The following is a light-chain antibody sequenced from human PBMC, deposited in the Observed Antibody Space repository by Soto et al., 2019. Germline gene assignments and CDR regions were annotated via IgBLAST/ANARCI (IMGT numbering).Light chain of an antibody. Sequence: VVLTQSPGTLSLSPGERATLSCRASQSVSSSYLAWYQQKPGQAPRLLIYGASSRATGIPDRFSGSGSGTDFPLTISRLEPEDFAVYYCQQYGSSPLVTFGQGTRLEIK. CDR1: QSVSSSY. CDR2: GAS. CDR3: QQYGSSPLVT. J-gene: IGKJ5*01. V-gene: IGKV3-20*01.